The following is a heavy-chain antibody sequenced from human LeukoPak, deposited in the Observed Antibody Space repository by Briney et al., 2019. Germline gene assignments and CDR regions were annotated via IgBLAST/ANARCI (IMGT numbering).Heavy chain of an antibody. CDR3: ARDWGYYYDSSGYYYGFAEDPNY. CDR1: GYTFTSYG. D-gene: IGHD3-22*01. CDR2: ISAYNGNT. Sequence: GASVKVSCKASGYTFTSYGISWVRQAPGQGLEWMGWISAYNGNTNYAQKLQGRVTMTTDTSTSTAYMELRSLRSDDTAVYYCARDWGYYYDSSGYYYGFAEDPNYWGQGTLVTVSS. V-gene: IGHV1-18*01. J-gene: IGHJ4*02.